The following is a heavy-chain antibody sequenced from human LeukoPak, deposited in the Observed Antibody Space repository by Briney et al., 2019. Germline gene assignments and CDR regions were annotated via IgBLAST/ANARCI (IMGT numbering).Heavy chain of an antibody. CDR2: ISSSSSNI. J-gene: IGHJ4*02. Sequence: GGSLRLSCAASGFTLSFYSMNWVRQAPGKGLEWVSFISSSSSNIYYADSVKGRFTISRDNSKNTLYLQMNSLRAEDTAVYYCAKAQITMVRGAIPPRDWGQGTLVTVSS. D-gene: IGHD3-10*01. CDR1: GFTLSFYS. CDR3: AKAQITMVRGAIPPRD. V-gene: IGHV3-21*04.